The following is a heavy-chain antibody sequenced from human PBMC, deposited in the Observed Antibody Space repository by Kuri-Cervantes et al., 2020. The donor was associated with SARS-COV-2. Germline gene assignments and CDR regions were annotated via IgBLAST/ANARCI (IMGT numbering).Heavy chain of an antibody. J-gene: IGHJ4*02. V-gene: IGHV1-3*01. CDR3: ARGEAGTWSREGNDY. CDR2: INAGNGNT. Sequence: ASVKVSCKASGYTFTSYAMHWVRQAPGQRLEWMGWINAGNGNTKYSQKFQGRVTMTRDTSITTAYMELSRLIYDDTAVYYCARGEAGTWSREGNDYWGQGTLVTVSS. D-gene: IGHD3-10*01. CDR1: GYTFTSYA.